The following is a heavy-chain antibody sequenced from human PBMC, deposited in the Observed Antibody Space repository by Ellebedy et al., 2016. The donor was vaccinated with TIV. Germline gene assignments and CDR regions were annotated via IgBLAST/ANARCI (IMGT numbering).Heavy chain of an antibody. D-gene: IGHD2-15*01. CDR3: ARVHYCSGGSCYRWFDP. CDR1: GYTFTSYG. CDR2: INAGNGNT. J-gene: IGHJ5*02. Sequence: ASVKVSXXASGYTFTSYGISWVRQAPGQRLEWMGWINAGNGNTKYSQKFQGRVTMTRNTSISTAYMELSSLRSEDTAVYYCARVHYCSGGSCYRWFDPWGQGTLVTVSS. V-gene: IGHV1-18*01.